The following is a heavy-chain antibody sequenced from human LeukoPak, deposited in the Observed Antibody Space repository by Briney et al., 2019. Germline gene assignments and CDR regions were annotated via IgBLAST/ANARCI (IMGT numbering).Heavy chain of an antibody. J-gene: IGHJ4*02. CDR1: GGTFSSYA. D-gene: IGHD3-22*01. CDR2: IIPIFGTA. CDR3: ARSHYYDSSGHFDY. Sequence: ASVKVSCKASGGTFSSYAISWVRQAPGQGLECMGRIIPIFGTANYAQKFQGRVTITTDESTSTAYMELSSLRSEDTAVYYCARSHYYDSSGHFDYWGQGTLVTASS. V-gene: IGHV1-69*05.